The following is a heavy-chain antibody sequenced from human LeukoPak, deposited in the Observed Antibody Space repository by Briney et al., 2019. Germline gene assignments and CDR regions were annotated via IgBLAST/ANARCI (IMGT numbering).Heavy chain of an antibody. CDR1: GFTFSSYA. J-gene: IGHJ4*02. CDR2: ISYDGSNR. Sequence: PGRSLRLSCAASGFTFSSYAMHWVRQTPGKGLEWVAVISYDGSNRYYADSVKGRFTISRDNSKNTLYLQMNSLRAEDTVVYYCARDRIATLDYWGQGTLVTVSS. CDR3: ARDRIATLDY. V-gene: IGHV3-30*01. D-gene: IGHD6-13*01.